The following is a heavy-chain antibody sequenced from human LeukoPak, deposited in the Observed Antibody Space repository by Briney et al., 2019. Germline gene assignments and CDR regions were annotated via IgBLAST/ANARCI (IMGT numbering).Heavy chain of an antibody. CDR1: GGSISSGGYS. CDR3: AAQNFEKGDGQVSDY. D-gene: IGHD3-9*01. V-gene: IGHV4-30-2*01. CDR2: IYHSGST. Sequence: PSETLSLTCAVSGGSISSGGYSWSWIRQPPGKGLEWIGYIYHSGSTYYNPSLKSRVTISVDRSKNQFSLKLSSVTAADTAVYYCAAQNFEKGDGQVSDYWGQGTLVTVSS. J-gene: IGHJ4*02.